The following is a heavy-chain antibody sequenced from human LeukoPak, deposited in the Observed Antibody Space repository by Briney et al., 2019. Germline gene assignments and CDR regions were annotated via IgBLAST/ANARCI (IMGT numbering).Heavy chain of an antibody. Sequence: SVKVSCKASGGTFSSYAISWVRQAPGQGLEWVGGIIPIFGTANYAQKFQGRVTITADESTSTAYMELSSLRSEDTAVYYCARGDRAGYSSGSRGNWFDPWGQGTLVTVSS. J-gene: IGHJ5*02. D-gene: IGHD6-19*01. CDR1: GGTFSSYA. V-gene: IGHV1-69*13. CDR2: IIPIFGTA. CDR3: ARGDRAGYSSGSRGNWFDP.